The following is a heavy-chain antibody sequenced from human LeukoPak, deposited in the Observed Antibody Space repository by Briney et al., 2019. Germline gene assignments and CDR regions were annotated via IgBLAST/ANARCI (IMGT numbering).Heavy chain of an antibody. Sequence: GGSLRLFCAASGFTFSSYSMNWVRQAPGKGLEWVSSISSSSSYIYYADSVKGRFTISRDNAKNSLYLQMNSLRAEDTAVYYCARLLASRVPSDFWGQGTLVTVSS. CDR2: ISSSSSYI. J-gene: IGHJ4*02. V-gene: IGHV3-21*01. CDR3: ARLLASRVPSDF. CDR1: GFTFSSYS. D-gene: IGHD2-15*01.